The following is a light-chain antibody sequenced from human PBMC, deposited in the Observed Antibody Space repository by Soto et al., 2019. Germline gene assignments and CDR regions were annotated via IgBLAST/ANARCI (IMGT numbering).Light chain of an antibody. CDR1: QDISNY. Sequence: DIQMTQSPSSLSASVGDRVTITCQASQDISNYLNWYQQKPGKAPKLLIYDASNLETGVPSRFSGSGSGTEFTFTISSLQPEDIATYYCQQYDNLPPVYTFGQGTKLEIK. J-gene: IGKJ2*01. V-gene: IGKV1-33*01. CDR2: DAS. CDR3: QQYDNLPPVYT.